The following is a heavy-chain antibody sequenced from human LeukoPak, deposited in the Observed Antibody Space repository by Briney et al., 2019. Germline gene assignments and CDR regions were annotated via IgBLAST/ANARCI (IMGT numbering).Heavy chain of an antibody. J-gene: IGHJ4*02. CDR3: ARDREYFYASSGYPDY. Sequence: PGGSLRLSCVASGFTFSDHYMSWIRQAPGKGREWVASISSGSTTHYADSVKGRLTVSRDNAKNSLFLQINSLTGEDTAVYYCARDREYFYASSGYPDYWGQGTLVTVSS. V-gene: IGHV3-69-1*02. CDR1: GFTFSDHY. CDR2: ISSGSTT. D-gene: IGHD3-22*01.